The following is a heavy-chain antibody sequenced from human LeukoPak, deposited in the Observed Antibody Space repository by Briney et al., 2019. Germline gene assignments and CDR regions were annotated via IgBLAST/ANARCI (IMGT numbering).Heavy chain of an antibody. CDR3: ARGGRATIFGVALGAFDI. D-gene: IGHD3-3*01. CDR1: GYTFTGYY. J-gene: IGHJ3*02. CDR2: INPNSGGT. V-gene: IGHV1-2*02. Sequence: GASVKVSCKASGYTFTGYYMHWVRQAPGQGLEWMGWINPNSGGTNYAQKFQGRVTMTRDTSISTAYMELSRLRSDDTAVYYCARGGRATIFGVALGAFDIWGQGTMVTVSS.